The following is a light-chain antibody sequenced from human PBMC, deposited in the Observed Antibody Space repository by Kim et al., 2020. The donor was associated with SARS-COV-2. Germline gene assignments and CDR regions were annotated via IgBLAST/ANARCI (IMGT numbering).Light chain of an antibody. V-gene: IGLV2-14*04. CDR2: DGS. CDR3: SSYTSSSTLV. Sequence: GKSITTSCTGTSGDVGGYNYVSWYQQQPGKAPKLMIDDGSKRPSGVSNRFSGSKSGNTASLTISGLQAEDEADYYCSSYTSSSTLVFGGGTQLTVL. J-gene: IGLJ2*01. CDR1: SGDVGGYNY.